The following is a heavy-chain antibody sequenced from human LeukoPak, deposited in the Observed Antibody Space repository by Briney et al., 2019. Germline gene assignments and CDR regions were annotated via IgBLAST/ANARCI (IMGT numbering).Heavy chain of an antibody. CDR1: GYTFTTYY. Sequence: ASVKVSCKASGYTFTTYYMHWVRQAPGQGLEWMGIINPSGGSTSYAQKFQGRVTMTRDTSTSTVYMELRSLRSDDTAVYYCARVQVYYYDSSGYDYWGQGTLVTVSS. CDR3: ARVQVYYYDSSGYDY. D-gene: IGHD3-22*01. CDR2: INPSGGST. J-gene: IGHJ4*02. V-gene: IGHV1-46*01.